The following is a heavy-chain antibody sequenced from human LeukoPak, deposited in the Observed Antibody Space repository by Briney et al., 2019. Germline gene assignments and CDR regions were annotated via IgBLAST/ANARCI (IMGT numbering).Heavy chain of an antibody. J-gene: IGHJ5*02. D-gene: IGHD3-16*01. CDR2: IYRGGSK. Sequence: GGSLRLSCAASGFTVSSNYMSWVRQAPGKGLEWVSVIYRGGSKYYAEAVKGRFTISRDNSKNTLYLQMNSLRAEDTAVYYCARSRFSRFDPWGQGTLVTVSS. CDR3: ARSRFSRFDP. CDR1: GFTVSSNY. V-gene: IGHV3-53*01.